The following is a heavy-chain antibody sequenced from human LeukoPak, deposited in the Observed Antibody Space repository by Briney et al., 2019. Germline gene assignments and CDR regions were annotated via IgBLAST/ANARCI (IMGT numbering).Heavy chain of an antibody. V-gene: IGHV3-21*01. CDR1: GFTFSSYS. Sequence: GGSLRLSCAASGFTFSSYSMNWVRQAPGKGLEWVSSISSSSSYIYCADSVKGRFTISRDNAKNSLYLQMNSLRAEDTAVYYCARLYRSSRFDPWGQGTLVTVSS. J-gene: IGHJ5*02. CDR3: ARLYRSSRFDP. CDR2: ISSSSSYI.